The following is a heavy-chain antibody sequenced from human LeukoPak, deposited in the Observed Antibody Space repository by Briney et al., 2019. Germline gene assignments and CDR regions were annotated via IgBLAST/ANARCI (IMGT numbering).Heavy chain of an antibody. V-gene: IGHV1-2*04. Sequence: ASVKVSCKASGYTFIGYYMHWVRQAPGQGLEWMGWNNPNSGGTNYAQKFQGWVTMTRDTSISTAYMELSRLTSDDTAVYYCARDLRGYTYGYDYWGQGTLVTVSP. CDR1: GYTFIGYY. CDR2: NNPNSGGT. J-gene: IGHJ4*02. CDR3: ARDLRGYTYGYDY. D-gene: IGHD5-18*01.